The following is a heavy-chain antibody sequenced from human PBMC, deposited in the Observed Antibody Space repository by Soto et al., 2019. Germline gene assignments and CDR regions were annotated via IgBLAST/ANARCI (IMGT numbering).Heavy chain of an antibody. Sequence: QVQLVESGGGLVKPGGSLRLSCAASGFTFSDYYMSWIRQAPGKGLEWVSYISRSGGTIYYADSVKGRFTISRDNAKNSLYLQMNSLRAEDTAVYYCARDHSSSLYVVSYYFDYWGQGTLVTVSS. CDR2: ISRSGGTI. V-gene: IGHV3-11*01. CDR1: GFTFSDYY. J-gene: IGHJ4*02. CDR3: ARDHSSSLYVVSYYFDY. D-gene: IGHD6-13*01.